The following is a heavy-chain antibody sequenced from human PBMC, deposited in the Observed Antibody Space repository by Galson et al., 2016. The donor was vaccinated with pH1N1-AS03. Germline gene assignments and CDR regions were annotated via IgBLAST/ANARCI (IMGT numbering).Heavy chain of an antibody. D-gene: IGHD2-15*01. V-gene: IGHV3-33*01. CDR1: AFTFTSHA. CDR2: VFYDGTGK. Sequence: SLRLSCAASAFTFTSHAMHWVRQAPGKGLEWVAVVFYDGTGKYYTDSVKGRFTISRDNSKNTLDLKMNSLSAEDTAVYYCARGDKDYWAHLDYWGQGTLGAVSS. J-gene: IGHJ4*02. CDR3: ARGDKDYWAHLDY.